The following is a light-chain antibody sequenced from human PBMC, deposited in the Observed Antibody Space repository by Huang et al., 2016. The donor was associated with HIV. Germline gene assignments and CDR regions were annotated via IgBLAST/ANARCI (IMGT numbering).Light chain of an antibody. CDR2: EVS. CDR1: ESLLHSDGKAH. J-gene: IGKJ2*01. Sequence: DIVLTQTPPTLSVTPGQPASISCKSTESLLHSDGKAHLYWYLQKPGQPPQLLIYEVSNRVSGVSDRFTGSGSGTDFTLKISRVEAEDVGVYYCMQTTQLPQTFGQGTKLEIK. V-gene: IGKV2D-29*01. CDR3: MQTTQLPQT.